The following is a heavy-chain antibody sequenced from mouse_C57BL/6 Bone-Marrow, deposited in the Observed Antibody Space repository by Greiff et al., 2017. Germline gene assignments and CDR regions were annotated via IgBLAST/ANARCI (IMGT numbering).Heavy chain of an antibody. V-gene: IGHV14-3*01. J-gene: IGHJ3*01. CDR2: IEPANGNT. CDR3: AIWFAY. CDR1: GFNIKNTY. Sequence: VQLQQSVAELVRPGASVKLSCTATGFNIKNTYLHWVKQRPEQGLEWIGRIEPANGNTKYAPKFQDKATITADTSSNTAYLQLSCLTSENTTIYYCAIWFAYWGQGTLVTVSA.